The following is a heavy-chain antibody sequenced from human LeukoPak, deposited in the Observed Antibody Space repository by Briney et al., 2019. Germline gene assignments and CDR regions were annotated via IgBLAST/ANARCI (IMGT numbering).Heavy chain of an antibody. D-gene: IGHD6-13*01. CDR2: IWYDGSNK. J-gene: IGHJ4*02. V-gene: IGHV3-33*01. Sequence: PGGSLRLSCAASGFTFSSYGMHWVRQAPGKGLGWVAVIWYDGSNKYYADSVKGRFTISRDNSKNTLYLQMNSLRAEDTAVYYCARGHSSSWLGDYFDYWGQGTLVTVSS. CDR1: GFTFSSYG. CDR3: ARGHSSSWLGDYFDY.